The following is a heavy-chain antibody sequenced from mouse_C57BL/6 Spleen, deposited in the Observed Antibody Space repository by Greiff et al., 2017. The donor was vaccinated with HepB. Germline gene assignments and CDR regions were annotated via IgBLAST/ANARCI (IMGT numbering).Heavy chain of an antibody. V-gene: IGHV1-82*01. D-gene: IGHD1-1*01. CDR1: GYAFSSSW. Sequence: VQLQQSGPELVKPGASVKISCKASGYAFSSSWMNWVKQRPGKGLEWIGRIYPGDGDTNYNGKFKGKATLTADKSSSTAYMQLSSLTSEDSAVYFCAGGGDYYGSPYAMDYWGQGTSVTVSS. J-gene: IGHJ4*01. CDR2: IYPGDGDT. CDR3: AGGGDYYGSPYAMDY.